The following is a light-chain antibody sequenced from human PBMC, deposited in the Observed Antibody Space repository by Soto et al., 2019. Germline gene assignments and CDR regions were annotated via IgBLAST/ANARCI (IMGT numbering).Light chain of an antibody. CDR3: QQYGRSRLT. J-gene: IGKJ1*01. CDR2: GAS. Sequence: IVITQPPSTPSVYPGASATLSPRASQSVSTNLAWYQQRPGQSPRLLIYGASSRATGIPDRFSGGGSGTDFTLTISRLEPEDFAVYYCQQYGRSRLTFGQGTKVDIK. V-gene: IGKV3-20*01. CDR1: QSVSTN.